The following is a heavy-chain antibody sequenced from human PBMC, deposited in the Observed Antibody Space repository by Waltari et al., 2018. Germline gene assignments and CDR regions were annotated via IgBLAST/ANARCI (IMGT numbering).Heavy chain of an antibody. Sequence: QVQLQQWGAGLLKPSETLSFTCAVCGGSFRGYYWSWIRQRPGKGMEWLGEINHRESTNYNPSLKSRVTISVETSKNQFSLKLSCVTAADTAVYYCARGLSVHRRSDYWGQGTLVTVSS. CDR2: INHREST. J-gene: IGHJ4*02. CDR3: ARGLSVHRRSDY. CDR1: GGSFRGYY. V-gene: IGHV4-34*01. D-gene: IGHD6-19*01.